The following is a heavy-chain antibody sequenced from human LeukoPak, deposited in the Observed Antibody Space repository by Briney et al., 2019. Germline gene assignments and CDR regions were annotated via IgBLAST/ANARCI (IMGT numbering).Heavy chain of an antibody. CDR2: IIPILGIA. J-gene: IGHJ6*02. V-gene: IGHV1-69*04. D-gene: IGHD3-10*01. Sequence: SVKVSCKASGGTFSSHAISWVRQAPGQGPEWMGRIIPILGIANYAQKFQGRVTITADKSTSTAYMELSSLRSEDTAVYYCARELLWFGELSNPYYYYYGMDVWGQGTTVTVSS. CDR1: GGTFSSHA. CDR3: ARELLWFGELSNPYYYYYGMDV.